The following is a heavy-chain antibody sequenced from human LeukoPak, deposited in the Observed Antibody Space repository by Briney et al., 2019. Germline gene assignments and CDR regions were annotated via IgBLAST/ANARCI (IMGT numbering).Heavy chain of an antibody. CDR1: GFTFSSYW. V-gene: IGHV3-74*01. D-gene: IGHD6-19*01. CDR3: ARGPWSSGWYFDY. CDR2: INSDGSST. J-gene: IGHJ4*02. Sequence: GGSPRLSCAASGFTFSSYWMHWVRHAPGKGLVWVSRINSDGSSTSYADSVKGRFTISRDNAKNTLYLQMNSLRAEDTAVYYCARGPWSSGWYFDYWGQGTLVTVSS.